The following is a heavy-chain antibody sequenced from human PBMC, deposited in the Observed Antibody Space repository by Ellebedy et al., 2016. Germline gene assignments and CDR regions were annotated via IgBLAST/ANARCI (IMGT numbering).Heavy chain of an antibody. CDR1: GGSINNYY. J-gene: IGHJ6*02. D-gene: IGHD3-3*01. V-gene: IGHV4-59*01. CDR2: FFYRATP. CDR3: ARVLRQRFRNTIRKSTYYYYALDV. Sequence: SETLSLXCSVSGGSINNYYWSWIRHSPGKGLEWIGYFFYRATPRYNPSLRSRASVSADATKNQISLRLSSVTAADTAVYFCARVLRQRFRNTIRKSTYYYYALDVWGQGTTVTVS.